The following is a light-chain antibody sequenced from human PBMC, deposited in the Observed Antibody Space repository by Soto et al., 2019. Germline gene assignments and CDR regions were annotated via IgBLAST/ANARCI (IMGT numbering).Light chain of an antibody. J-gene: IGKJ4*01. Sequence: EIVLTQSPGTLSLSPGERATLSCRASQSVSSNYLAWYQQKPGQAPRLLIYGASSRATGIPDRFSGSGSATDFTLTISRLEPEDFAVYYCQQSGSSPLTFGGGTKVEIK. CDR2: GAS. V-gene: IGKV3-20*01. CDR3: QQSGSSPLT. CDR1: QSVSSNY.